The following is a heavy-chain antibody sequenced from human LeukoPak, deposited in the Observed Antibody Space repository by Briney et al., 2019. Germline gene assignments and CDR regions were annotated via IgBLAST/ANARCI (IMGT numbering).Heavy chain of an antibody. V-gene: IGHV4-59*12. J-gene: IGHJ4*02. Sequence: SETLSLTCTVSGGSISSYYWSWIRQPPGKGLEWIGYIYYSGSTNYNPSLKSRVTISVDTSKNQFSLKLSSVTAADTAVYYCARRYGSGRDYWGQGTLVTVSS. CDR3: ARRYGSGRDY. D-gene: IGHD3-10*01. CDR1: GGSISSYY. CDR2: IYYSGST.